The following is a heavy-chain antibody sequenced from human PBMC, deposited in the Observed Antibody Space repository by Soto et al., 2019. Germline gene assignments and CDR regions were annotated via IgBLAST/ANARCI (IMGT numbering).Heavy chain of an antibody. J-gene: IGHJ4*02. CDR1: GFTFSSNA. CDR2: IRGSAGVT. CDR3: AKDCDSGSCAY. D-gene: IGHD2-15*01. Sequence: PGASLSPSCTAYGFTFSSNAMSWVRQARRKGLEWVSSIRGSAGVTYYADWLKARFSLAGDNSQNTLYLHMNRLRAEVTAVYYCAKDCDSGSCAYWGQGTLVTVSS. V-gene: IGHV3-23*01.